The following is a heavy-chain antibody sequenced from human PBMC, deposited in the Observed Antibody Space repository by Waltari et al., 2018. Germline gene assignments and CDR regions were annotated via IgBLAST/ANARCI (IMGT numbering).Heavy chain of an antibody. V-gene: IGHV3-21*01. Sequence: EVQLVESGGGLVKPGGSLRLPCAASGFTFSSYSMNWVRQAPGKGLELVSSISSSSSYIYYADSVKGRFTISRDNAKNSLYLQMNSLRAEDTAVYYCARDLEAAAGTSNWFDPWGQGTLVTVSS. J-gene: IGHJ5*02. CDR1: GFTFSSYS. CDR2: ISSSSSYI. D-gene: IGHD6-13*01. CDR3: ARDLEAAAGTSNWFDP.